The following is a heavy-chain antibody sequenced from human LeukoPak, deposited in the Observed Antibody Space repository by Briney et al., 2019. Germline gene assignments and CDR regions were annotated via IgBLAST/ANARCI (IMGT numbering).Heavy chain of an antibody. CDR1: GYTFTGYY. J-gene: IGHJ3*02. D-gene: IGHD1-26*01. CDR2: INPNSGGT. Sequence: GASVKVSCKASGYTFTGYYMHWVRQAPGQGLEWMGWINPNSGGTNYAQKFQGRVTMTRDTSISTAYMELSRLRSDATAVYYCARFASLLPAFDIWGQGTMVTVSS. V-gene: IGHV1-2*02. CDR3: ARFASLLPAFDI.